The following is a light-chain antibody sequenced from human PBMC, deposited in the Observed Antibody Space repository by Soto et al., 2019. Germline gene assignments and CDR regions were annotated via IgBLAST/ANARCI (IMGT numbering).Light chain of an antibody. CDR1: QNINNY. CDR2: DAS. V-gene: IGKV1-33*01. Sequence: DIQISQAPSSLSASGGDRVSITCHASQNINNYLNWYQQKPGRAPKLLIYDASNLEGGVPSRFRGSGSGTDFTFTISRLQPEDIATYYCQQYENLPTFGQGTRLEIK. J-gene: IGKJ5*01. CDR3: QQYENLPT.